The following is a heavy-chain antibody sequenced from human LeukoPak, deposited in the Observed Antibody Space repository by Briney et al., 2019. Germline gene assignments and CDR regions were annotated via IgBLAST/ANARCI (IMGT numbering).Heavy chain of an antibody. J-gene: IGHJ4*02. D-gene: IGHD6-19*01. Sequence: ASVKVSCKVSGYTLTELSMHWVRQAPGKGLEWMRGFDPEDGETIYAQKFQGRVTMTEDTSTDTAYMELSSLRSEDTAVYYCATDRLAVAGLDFDYWGQGTLVTVSS. CDR3: ATDRLAVAGLDFDY. CDR2: FDPEDGET. CDR1: GYTLTELS. V-gene: IGHV1-24*01.